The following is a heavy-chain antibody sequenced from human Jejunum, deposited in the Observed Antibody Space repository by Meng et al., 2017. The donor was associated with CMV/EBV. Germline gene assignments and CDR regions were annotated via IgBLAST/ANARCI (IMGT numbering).Heavy chain of an antibody. CDR1: YSSSGDDY. V-gene: IGHV4-30-4*08. J-gene: IGHJ5*02. Sequence: YSSSGDDYWSWIRQPTGKGLEWIGFIYYSGRTYYNPSLKSRITISVDTSKNQFSLRLSSVTAADTAVYYCARTQDCTRTSCYTGFDPWGQGTLVTVSS. D-gene: IGHD2-2*01. CDR2: IYYSGRT. CDR3: ARTQDCTRTSCYTGFDP.